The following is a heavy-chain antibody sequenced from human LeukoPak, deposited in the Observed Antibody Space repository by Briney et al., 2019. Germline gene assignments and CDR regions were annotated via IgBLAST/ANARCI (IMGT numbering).Heavy chain of an antibody. CDR3: AKGGKWDVTPFDY. V-gene: IGHV3-23*01. J-gene: IGHJ4*02. D-gene: IGHD1-26*01. CDR1: GFTFSTYA. CDR2: ISGISGST. Sequence: GGSLRLSCAASGFTFSTYAMNWVRQAPGTGLEWVSTISGISGSTYYADSVKGRFTISRDNSKNTLYLQVNSLRAEDTAVYYCAKGGKWDVTPFDYWGQGTLVTVSS.